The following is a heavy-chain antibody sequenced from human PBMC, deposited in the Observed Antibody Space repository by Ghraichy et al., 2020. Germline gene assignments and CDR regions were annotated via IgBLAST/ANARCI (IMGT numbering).Heavy chain of an antibody. V-gene: IGHV3-49*04. CDR2: ISRRPIGGTT. J-gene: IGHJ4*02. CDR3: ARVYYFDTTAYYYGRCCDY. Sequence: GGSLRLSCSASGFTFADYNVTWVRQAPGKGLEWVGFISRRPIGGTTEYAASVEGRFTISRDNSTLIAYLQVNSLKTEDTAVYYCARVYYFDTTAYYYGRCCDYWGQGTLVTVSS. CDR1: GFTFADYN. D-gene: IGHD3-22*01.